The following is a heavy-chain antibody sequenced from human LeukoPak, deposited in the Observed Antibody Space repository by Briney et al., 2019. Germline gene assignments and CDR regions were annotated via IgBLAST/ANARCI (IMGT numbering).Heavy chain of an antibody. CDR3: ARYEGRTVTTSGAYFDY. D-gene: IGHD4-17*01. CDR2: ISSSRSYT. J-gene: IGHJ4*02. V-gene: IGHV3-11*03. CDR1: GFTFSDYY. Sequence: KSGGSLRLSCAASGFTFSDYYMNWIRQSPGKGLEWVSSISSSRSYTDYADSVKGRFTISRDNEKNSLYLQMSSLRAEDTAVYYCARYEGRTVTTSGAYFDYWGQGTLVTVSS.